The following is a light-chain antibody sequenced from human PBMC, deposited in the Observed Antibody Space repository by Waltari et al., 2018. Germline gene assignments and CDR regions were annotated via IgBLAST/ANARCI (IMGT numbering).Light chain of an antibody. CDR2: GAS. J-gene: IGKJ1*01. V-gene: IGKV3-15*01. Sequence: IVMTQSPGTLSVSPGERATLSCRASQSVSSSVAWYQQKPGQAPGLLIYGASTRATGVPARFSGSGSGTEFTLTISSLQSEDFAVFYCQQYNDWPQTFGQGTRVEI. CDR3: QQYNDWPQT. CDR1: QSVSSS.